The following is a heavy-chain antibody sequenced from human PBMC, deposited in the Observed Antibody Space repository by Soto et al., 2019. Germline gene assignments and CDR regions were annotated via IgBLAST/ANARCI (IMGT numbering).Heavy chain of an antibody. CDR1: GGSFSGYY. J-gene: IGHJ6*02. D-gene: IGHD3-3*01. CDR2: INHSGST. V-gene: IGHV4-34*01. CDR3: ARGARVFMIFGVLLPRMDG. Sequence: SETLSLTCAVYGGSFSGYYWSWIRQPPGKGLEWIGEINHSGSTNYNPSLKSRVTISVDTSKNQFSLKLSSVTAADTAVYYCARGARVFMIFGVLLPRMDGRGPGPTVTVSS.